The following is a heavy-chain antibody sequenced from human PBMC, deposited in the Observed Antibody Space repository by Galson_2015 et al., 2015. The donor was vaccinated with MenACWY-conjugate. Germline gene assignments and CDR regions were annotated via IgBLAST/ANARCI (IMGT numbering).Heavy chain of an antibody. V-gene: IGHV3-49*03. CDR2: IQSKNYGANT. D-gene: IGHD2-15*01. J-gene: IGHJ4*02. CDR1: GFAFGGYL. CDR3: TRADHRCCSSTNCPFDH. Sequence: SLRLSCATSGFAFGGYLMGWFRQAPGKGLEWVGYIQSKNYGANTQYAASVKDRFSISRDDSRSIAYLEMNSLKTEDTALYYCTRADHRCCSSTNCPFDHWGQGTLVTVSS.